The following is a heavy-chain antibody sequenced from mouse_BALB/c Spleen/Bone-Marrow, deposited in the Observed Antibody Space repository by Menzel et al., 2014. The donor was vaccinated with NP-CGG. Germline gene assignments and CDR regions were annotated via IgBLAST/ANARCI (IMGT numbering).Heavy chain of an antibody. CDR3: ARDDFGPDY. CDR1: GYAFSSFW. CDR2: IYPGDGDT. D-gene: IGHD2-4*01. J-gene: IGHJ2*01. Sequence: QAQLQQSEPELVRPGSSVKISCKASGYAFSSFWMNWMKQRPGQGPEWIGQIYPGDGDTNYNGKFKGKATLTADMSSSTAYIQLSSLTSEDSAVYFCARDDFGPDYWGQGTTLTVSS. V-gene: IGHV1-80*01.